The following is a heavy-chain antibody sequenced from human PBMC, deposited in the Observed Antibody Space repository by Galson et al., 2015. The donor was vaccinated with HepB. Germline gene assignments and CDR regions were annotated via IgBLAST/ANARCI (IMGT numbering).Heavy chain of an antibody. CDR2: ISWNSGSI. Sequence: SLRLSCAASGFTFDDYAMHWVRQAPGKGLEWVSGISWNSGSIGYADSVKGRFTISRDNAKNSLYLQMNSLRAEDTALYYCAKDIIPAAGTGSSGGYWGQGTLVTVSS. CDR1: GFTFDDYA. V-gene: IGHV3-9*01. J-gene: IGHJ4*02. D-gene: IGHD6-13*01. CDR3: AKDIIPAAGTGSSGGY.